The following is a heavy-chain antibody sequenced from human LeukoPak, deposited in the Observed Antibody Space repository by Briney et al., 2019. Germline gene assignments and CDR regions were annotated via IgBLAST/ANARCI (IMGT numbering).Heavy chain of an antibody. CDR3: AKDGYVSWAYQLSHFDY. CDR1: AFTFSSYT. V-gene: IGHV3-23*01. J-gene: IGHJ4*02. CDR2: ISNIGGST. D-gene: IGHD2-2*03. Sequence: GGSPRLSCAASAFTFSSYTMCWVRQAPGKGLEWVSAISNIGGSTYYADSVKGRFTISRDNSKNELYLQMNSLRAEDTAVYYCAKDGYVSWAYQLSHFDYWGQGTLVTVSS.